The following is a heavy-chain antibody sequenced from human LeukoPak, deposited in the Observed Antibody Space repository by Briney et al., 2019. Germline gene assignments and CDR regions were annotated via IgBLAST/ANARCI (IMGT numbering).Heavy chain of an antibody. J-gene: IGHJ4*02. CDR2: ISGYNDNT. V-gene: IGHV1-18*01. CDR1: GYTFSNYA. Sequence: ASVKVSCKTSGYTFSNYAIAWVRQAPGQGLEWMGWISGYNDNTVYTKNFQGRVTMTTDTSTSTVYMELRSLRSDDTAVYYCARADISPGRPYFFDYWGQGTPVTVSS. CDR3: ARADISPGRPYFFDY. D-gene: IGHD3-9*01.